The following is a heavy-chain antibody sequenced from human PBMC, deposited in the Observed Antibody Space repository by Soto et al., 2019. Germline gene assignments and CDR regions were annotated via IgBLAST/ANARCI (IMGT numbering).Heavy chain of an antibody. CDR2: IYYSGSS. J-gene: IGHJ4*02. CDR3: ARHSSSWPIFDY. D-gene: IGHD6-13*01. CDR1: GGSICNSY. V-gene: IGHV4-59*08. Sequence: PSETLSLTCTVSGGSICNSYWSWIRQSPGKGLEWIGYIYYSGSSNYNPSLKSRVSISVDTSKNQFSLKLSSVTAADTAVYYCARHSSSWPIFDYWGQGTLVTVSS.